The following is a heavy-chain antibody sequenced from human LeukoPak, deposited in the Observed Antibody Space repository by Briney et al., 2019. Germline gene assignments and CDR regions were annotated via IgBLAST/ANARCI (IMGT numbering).Heavy chain of an antibody. Sequence: PSETLSLTCAVYGGSFSGYYWSWIRQPPGKGLEWIGEINHSGSTNYNPFLKSRVTISVDTSKNQFSLKLSSVTAADTAVYYCARGRVVLWFGELQNWFDPWGQGTPVTVSS. J-gene: IGHJ5*02. CDR3: ARGRVVLWFGELQNWFDP. V-gene: IGHV4-34*01. D-gene: IGHD3-10*01. CDR1: GGSFSGYY. CDR2: INHSGST.